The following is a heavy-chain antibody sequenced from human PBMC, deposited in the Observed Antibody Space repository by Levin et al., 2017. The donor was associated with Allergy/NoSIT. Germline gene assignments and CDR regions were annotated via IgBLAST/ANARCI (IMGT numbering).Heavy chain of an antibody. D-gene: IGHD5-18*01. CDR2: ISSSSSIR. CDR3: ARGAGRGYSFGRTLYYYGMDV. J-gene: IGHJ6*02. Sequence: GESLKISCAASGFTFTNNSMNWVRQAPGKGLEWVSYISSSSSIRYYADSVKGRFTISRDNAKNSVYLQMDSLRAEDSAVYFCARGAGRGYSFGRTLYYYGMDVWGQGTTVSVSS. CDR1: GFTFTNNS. V-gene: IGHV3-48*01.